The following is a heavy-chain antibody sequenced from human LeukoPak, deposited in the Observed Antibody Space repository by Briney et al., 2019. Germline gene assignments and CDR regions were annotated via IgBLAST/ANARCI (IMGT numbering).Heavy chain of an antibody. CDR3: AKDARRTSGWYYFDY. Sequence: PGGSLRLSCTASGFSFSTYGMGWVRQAPGTGLEWVAAITDSSDYTYFADSMRGRFTISRDNSKNILCLQMSSLRADDTAVYYCAKDARRTSGWYYFDYWGQGALVTVSS. J-gene: IGHJ4*02. D-gene: IGHD6-19*01. CDR2: ITDSSDYT. V-gene: IGHV3-23*01. CDR1: GFSFSTYG.